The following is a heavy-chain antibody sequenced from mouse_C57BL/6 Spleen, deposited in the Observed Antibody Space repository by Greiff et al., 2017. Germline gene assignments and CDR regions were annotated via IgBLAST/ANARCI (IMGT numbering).Heavy chain of an antibody. J-gene: IGHJ2*01. CDR3: ARLSYGYPSY. D-gene: IGHD2-2*01. CDR2: IRNKANGYTT. V-gene: IGHV7-3*01. CDR1: GFTFTDYY. Sequence: EVQRVESGGGLVQPGGSLSLSCAASGFTFTDYYMSWVRQPPGKALEWLGFIRNKANGYTTEYSASVKGRFTISRDNSQSILYLQMNALRAEDSATYYCARLSYGYPSYWGQGTTLTVSS.